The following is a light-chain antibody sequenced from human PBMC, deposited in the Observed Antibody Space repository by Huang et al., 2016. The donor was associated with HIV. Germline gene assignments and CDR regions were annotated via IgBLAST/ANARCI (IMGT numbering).Light chain of an antibody. J-gene: IGKJ1*01. V-gene: IGKV3-20*01. Sequence: EIVLTQSPGTLSLSPGEGATLSCRASQTVSSTHLVWYQHKPGHAPRVLIFGASNRATGVPNRFSGSGSGTDFTLTISRLEPEDFAVYYCQQYDISPWTFGQGTTVGI. CDR2: GAS. CDR3: QQYDISPWT. CDR1: QTVSSTH.